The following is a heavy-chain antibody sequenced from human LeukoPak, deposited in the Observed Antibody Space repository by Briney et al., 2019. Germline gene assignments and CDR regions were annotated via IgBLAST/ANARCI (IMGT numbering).Heavy chain of an antibody. CDR3: AKVWLGYCSGASCHDY. Sequence: GGSLRLSCAASGFTFDDYGMSWVRQVPGKGLEWVSIISGRGGSTYYADSVKGRFTISRDNSQNTLFLHMNSLTAEDTAVYYCAKVWLGYCSGASCHDYWGQGTLVTVSS. CDR1: GFTFDDYG. V-gene: IGHV3-23*01. D-gene: IGHD2-15*01. J-gene: IGHJ4*02. CDR2: ISGRGGST.